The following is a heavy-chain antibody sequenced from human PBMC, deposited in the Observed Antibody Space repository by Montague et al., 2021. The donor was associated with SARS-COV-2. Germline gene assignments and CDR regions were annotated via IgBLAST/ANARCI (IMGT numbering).Heavy chain of an antibody. V-gene: IGHV4-59*11. CDR2: FYSGNT. CDR1: GGSISNHY. J-gene: IGHJ3*02. D-gene: IGHD3-10*01. Sequence: SETLSLTCAVSGGSISNHYWSWIRQPPGKGLEWIAFYSGNTNYNPSLKSRVTIAVDTAKNQYSLKLSPVTAAATAVYVCSTYGSGTTDDAFDIWGQGTMVTVSS. CDR3: STYGSGTTDDAFDI.